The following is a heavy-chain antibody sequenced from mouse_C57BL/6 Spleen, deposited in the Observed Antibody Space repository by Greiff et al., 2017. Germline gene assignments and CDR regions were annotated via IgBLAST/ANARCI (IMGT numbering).Heavy chain of an antibody. CDR2: IDPENGDT. V-gene: IGHV14-4*01. CDR1: GFNIKDDY. Sequence: VQLQQSGAELVRPGASVKLSCTASGFNIKDDYMHWVKQRPEQGLEWIGWIDPENGDTEYASKFQGKATITADPSSNTAYLQLSSLTSEDTAVYYCTTTNPIAYWGQGTLVTVSA. D-gene: IGHD1-3*01. CDR3: TTTNPIAY. J-gene: IGHJ3*01.